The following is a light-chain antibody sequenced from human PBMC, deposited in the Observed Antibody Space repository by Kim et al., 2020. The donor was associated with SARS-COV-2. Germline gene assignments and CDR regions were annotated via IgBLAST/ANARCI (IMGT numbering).Light chain of an antibody. V-gene: IGLV1-44*01. J-gene: IGLJ2*01. Sequence: GHRVTISCSRSRSNIGSNLVAWYQQLPGMAPKFLVHSDNQLPSWVPDRFSGSKSCTTASLAINGLHSEEDAEYFCAVWDDSLNGPVFGGGTKVTVL. CDR1: RSNIGSNL. CDR2: SDN. CDR3: AVWDDSLNGPV.